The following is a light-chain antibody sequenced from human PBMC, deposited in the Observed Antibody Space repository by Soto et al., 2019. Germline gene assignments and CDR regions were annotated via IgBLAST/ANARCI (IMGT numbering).Light chain of an antibody. CDR3: QQYNNWPSWT. CDR2: VAS. CDR1: QNVNSN. J-gene: IGKJ1*01. V-gene: IGKV3-15*01. Sequence: EILMTQSPATLSVSPGERATLSCRASQNVNSNLAWYQQKPGQAPRLLIYVASTRATGIPARFSGSGSGTEFTLTISSLQSEDSAVYHCQQYNNWPSWTFGQGTKVEIK.